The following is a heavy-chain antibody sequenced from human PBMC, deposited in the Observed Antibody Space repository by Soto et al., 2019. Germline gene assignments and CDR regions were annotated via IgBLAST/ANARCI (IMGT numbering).Heavy chain of an antibody. CDR1: GGSISSGGYS. V-gene: IGHV4-30-2*01. CDR3: ARVPSP. CDR2: IYHSGSS. J-gene: IGHJ5*02. Sequence: SETLSLTCAVSGGSISSGGYSWSWIRQPPGKGMEWIGYIYHSGSSYYNSSLKSRVTISVDRSKNQFSLKLSSVTAADTAVYYCARVPSPWGQGTLVTVSS.